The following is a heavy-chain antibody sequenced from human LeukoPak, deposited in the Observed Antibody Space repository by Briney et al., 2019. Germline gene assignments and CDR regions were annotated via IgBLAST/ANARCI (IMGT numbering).Heavy chain of an antibody. Sequence: SETLSLTCTVSGGSISSYYWTWIRQPPGKGLEWIGYIYYSGSTNYNPSLKSRVTISVDTSKNQFSLKLSSVTAADTAVYYCARGGWSLDYWGQGTLVTVSS. CDR3: ARGGWSLDY. D-gene: IGHD6-19*01. V-gene: IGHV4-59*01. CDR2: IYYSGST. J-gene: IGHJ4*02. CDR1: GGSISSYY.